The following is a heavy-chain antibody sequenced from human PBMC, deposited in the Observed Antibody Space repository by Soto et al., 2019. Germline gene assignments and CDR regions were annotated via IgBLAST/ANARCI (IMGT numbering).Heavy chain of an antibody. V-gene: IGHV3-13*01. D-gene: IGHD3-10*01. CDR2: IGTAGDT. CDR3: ARGRSAGSYYDY. CDR1: GFTFSSYD. Sequence: GESLKISCAASGFTFSSYDMHWVRQATGKGLEWVSAIGTAGDTYYPGSVKGRFTISRENAKNSLYLQMNSLRAGDTAVYYCARGRSAGSYYDYWGQGTLVTVSA. J-gene: IGHJ4*02.